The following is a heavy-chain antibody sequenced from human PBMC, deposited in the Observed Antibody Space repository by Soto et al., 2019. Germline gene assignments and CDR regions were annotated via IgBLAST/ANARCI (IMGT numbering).Heavy chain of an antibody. CDR3: ARGPPISAAYYGMDV. J-gene: IGHJ6*02. CDR2: INPNSGGT. Sequence: ASVKVSCKASGYTFTGYYMHWVRQAPGQGLEWMGWINPNSGGTNYAQKFQGWVTMTRDTSISTAYMELSRLRSDDTAVYYCARGPPISAAYYGMDVWGQGTTVTVS. V-gene: IGHV1-2*04. D-gene: IGHD6-25*01. CDR1: GYTFTGYY.